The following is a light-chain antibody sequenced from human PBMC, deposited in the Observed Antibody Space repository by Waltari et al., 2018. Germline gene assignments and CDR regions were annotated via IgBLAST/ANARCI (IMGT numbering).Light chain of an antibody. CDR3: QVWDSGTVV. Sequence: SFALTQPVSVSVALGQTATISCGGDNVESTHVNWYQHKPGQAPVLVIYRDKNRPSGIPDRFSGSNSGNTATLTVSRAQHDDEADYFCQVWDSGTVVFGGGTRLTVL. J-gene: IGLJ2*01. V-gene: IGLV3-9*01. CDR1: NVESTH. CDR2: RDK.